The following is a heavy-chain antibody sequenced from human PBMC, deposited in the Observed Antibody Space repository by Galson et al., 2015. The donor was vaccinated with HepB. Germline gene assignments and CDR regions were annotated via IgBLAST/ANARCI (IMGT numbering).Heavy chain of an antibody. V-gene: IGHV3-30*18. CDR1: GFTFSSYA. D-gene: IGHD1-26*01. J-gene: IGHJ4*02. CDR3: AKAISIVDPLDY. CDR2: TSSWGTNT. Sequence: SLRLSCAASGFTFSSYAMYWVRQAPGKGLEWVALTSSWGTNTYHADSVKGRFTISRDNSKNTLYLQLSSLRPEDTAVYYCAKAISIVDPLDYWGQGTLVTVSS.